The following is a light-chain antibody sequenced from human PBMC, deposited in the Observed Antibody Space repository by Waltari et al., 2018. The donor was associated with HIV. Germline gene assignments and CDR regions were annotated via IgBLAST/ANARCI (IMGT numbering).Light chain of an antibody. V-gene: IGLV2-14*02. CDR1: SSDTGNYNL. CDR3: SSFANNNTPVL. CDR2: EDN. J-gene: IGLJ2*01. Sequence: QSALTQPASVSGSPGQSITISCTGTSSDTGNYNLVSWYQLYPGKAPKLIIYEDNKRPSGISNRFSGSKSGNTASLTISGLQAEDEADYFCSSFANNNTPVLFGGGTKLTVL.